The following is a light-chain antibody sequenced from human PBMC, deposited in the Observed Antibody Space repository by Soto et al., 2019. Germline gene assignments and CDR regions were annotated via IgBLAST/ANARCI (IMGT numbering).Light chain of an antibody. V-gene: IGLV2-8*01. CDR3: SSYAGSNTCV. CDR1: SSDVVGYNY. Sequence: QSALTQPPSASGSPGQAVTISCTGTSSDVVGYNYVSWYQQHPGKAPKLIIYEVNERPSEVLDRFSGSKSGNTASLTVSGREAEDEADYYCSSYAGSNTCVFGPGTKLTVL. CDR2: EVN. J-gene: IGLJ1*01.